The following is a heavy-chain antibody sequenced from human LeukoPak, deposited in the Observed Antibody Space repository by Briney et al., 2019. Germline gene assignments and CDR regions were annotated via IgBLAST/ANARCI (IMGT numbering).Heavy chain of an antibody. V-gene: IGHV3-30*18. CDR3: AKDWAPYCGGDCYFSY. CDR1: GFTFSSYW. CDR2: ISYDGSNK. Sequence: GGSLRLSCAASGFTFSSYWLHWVRQAPGKGLEWVEVISYDGSNKNYADSVKGRFTISRDSSKNTVYLQMNSLRVEDTAVYYCAKDWAPYCGGDCYFSYWGQGTLVTVSS. J-gene: IGHJ4*02. D-gene: IGHD2-21*02.